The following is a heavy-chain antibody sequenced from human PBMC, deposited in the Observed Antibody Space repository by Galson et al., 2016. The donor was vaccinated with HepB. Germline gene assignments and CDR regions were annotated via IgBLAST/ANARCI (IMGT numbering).Heavy chain of an antibody. J-gene: IGHJ4*02. CDR2: INTRNGDT. V-gene: IGHV1-3*04. CDR1: GYTFTNYA. Sequence: SVKVSCKASGYTFTNYAIHWVRQAPAQRLEWMGWINTRNGDTKYSQKFQGRVTITKDTSASTAYMELSSLTSEDTAVFYCARDLVSGSDITAGFNDFWGQGILVTVSS. D-gene: IGHD1-20*01. CDR3: ARDLVSGSDITAGFNDF.